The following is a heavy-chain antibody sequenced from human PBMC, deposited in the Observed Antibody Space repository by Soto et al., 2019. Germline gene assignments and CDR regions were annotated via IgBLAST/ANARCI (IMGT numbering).Heavy chain of an antibody. CDR1: GFTFSSYA. D-gene: IGHD6-19*01. CDR2: ISGSGGST. J-gene: IGHJ6*02. V-gene: IGHV3-23*01. Sequence: GGSLRLSCAASGFTFSSYAMSWVRQAPGKGLEWVSAISGSGGSTYYADSVKGRFTISRDNSKNTLYLQMNSLRAEDTAVYYCAKGISRSGWYEGYYGMDVWGQGTTVTVYS. CDR3: AKGISRSGWYEGYYGMDV.